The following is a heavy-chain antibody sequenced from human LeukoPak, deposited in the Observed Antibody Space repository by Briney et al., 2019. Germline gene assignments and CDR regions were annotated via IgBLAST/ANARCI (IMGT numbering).Heavy chain of an antibody. CDR1: GFTFSSYG. D-gene: IGHD3-22*01. V-gene: IGHV3-30*03. CDR2: ISYDGSNK. Sequence: WGALRLPFAAPGFTFSSYGLAWVRAGPGKGRGGGGVISYDGSNKYYEDSVKGRFTISRDNSKNTLYLQMNSLRAEDTAVYYCARGRYYYDSSGYYRGYYFDYWGQGTLVTVSS. CDR3: ARGRYYYDSSGYYRGYYFDY. J-gene: IGHJ4*02.